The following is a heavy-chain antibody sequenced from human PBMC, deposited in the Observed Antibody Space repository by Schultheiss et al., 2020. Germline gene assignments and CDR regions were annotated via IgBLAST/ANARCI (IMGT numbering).Heavy chain of an antibody. V-gene: IGHV4-4*02. Sequence: SETLSLTCAVSGGSISSSNWWSWVRQPPGKGLEWIGEIYHSGSTNYNPSLKSRVTISVDKSKNQFSLKLSSVTAADTAVYYCARDPDSSGYPSYYYYYGMDVWGQGTLVTVSS. D-gene: IGHD3-22*01. CDR2: IYHSGST. CDR1: GGSISSSNW. J-gene: IGHJ6*02. CDR3: ARDPDSSGYPSYYYYYGMDV.